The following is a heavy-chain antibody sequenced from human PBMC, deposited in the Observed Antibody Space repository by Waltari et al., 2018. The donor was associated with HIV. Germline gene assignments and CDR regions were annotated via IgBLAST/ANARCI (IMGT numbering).Heavy chain of an antibody. CDR3: ARTVTGDYRSSWFDP. CDR1: GGSISTYNW. Sequence: QVQLQESGPALVKPPETLSPTCAASGGSISTYNWGTWVRQPPGKGLEWIGEICHSGSTNYNASFKSRAIISIDKSKNQFSLQLSSLTAADTAVYFCARTVTGDYRSSWFDPWGQGALVTVSS. J-gene: IGHJ5*02. V-gene: IGHV4-4*01. D-gene: IGHD4-17*01. CDR2: ICHSGST.